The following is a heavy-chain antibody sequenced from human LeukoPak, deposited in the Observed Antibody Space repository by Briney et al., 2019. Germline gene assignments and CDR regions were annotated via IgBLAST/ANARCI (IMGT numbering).Heavy chain of an antibody. V-gene: IGHV3-7*04. J-gene: IGHJ4*02. CDR3: ARSPYSGSYGPFDY. Sequence: GGSLRLSCAASGFTLSNYWMNWVRQAPGKGLEWVANMKHDGTEKSYVDSVKGRFTISRDDPKNSLYLQMNSLGAEDTARYYCARSPYSGSYGPFDYWGQGTLVTVSS. CDR2: MKHDGTEK. D-gene: IGHD1-26*01. CDR1: GFTLSNYW.